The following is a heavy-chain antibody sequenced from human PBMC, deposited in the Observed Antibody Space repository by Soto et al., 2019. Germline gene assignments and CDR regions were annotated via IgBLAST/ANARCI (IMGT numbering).Heavy chain of an antibody. D-gene: IGHD1-1*01. V-gene: IGHV3-23*01. CDR2: ISDSGDTI. CDR1: GFTISSYA. Sequence: PGGSLRLSCAASGFTISSYAMSWVRQDPGKGLEWVSAISDSGDTIHYADSVKGRFTIPRDTSKNTLCLQMNTLRAEDTAVYYCAKDKPGTTSFDYWGRGTLVTVSS. J-gene: IGHJ4*02. CDR3: AKDKPGTTSFDY.